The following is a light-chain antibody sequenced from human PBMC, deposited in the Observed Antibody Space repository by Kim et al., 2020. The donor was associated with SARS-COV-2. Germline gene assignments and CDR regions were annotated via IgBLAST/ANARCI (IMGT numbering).Light chain of an antibody. V-gene: IGLV2-8*01. Sequence: QSALTQPPSASGPPGQSVTISCTGTSSDVGGYNYVSWYQQHPGKAPTLMIYEVSKRPSGVPDRFSGSKSGNTASLTVSGLQAEDEADYYCTSYAGSNNLVFGGGTQLTVL. J-gene: IGLJ2*01. CDR3: TSYAGSNNLV. CDR2: EVS. CDR1: SSDVGGYNY.